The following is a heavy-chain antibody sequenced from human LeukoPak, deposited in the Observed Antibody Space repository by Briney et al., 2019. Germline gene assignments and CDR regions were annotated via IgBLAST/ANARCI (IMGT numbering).Heavy chain of an antibody. CDR2: IYPGDSDT. J-gene: IGHJ6*02. CDR3: ARHGRLEMAIIHSLYGMDV. CDR1: GYSFTSYW. D-gene: IGHD5-24*01. Sequence: GESLKISCKGSGYSFTSYWIGWVRQMPGKGLEWMGIIYPGDSDTRYSPSFQGQVTISADKSISTAYLQWSSLKASDPAMYYCARHGRLEMAIIHSLYGMDVWGQGTTVTVSS. V-gene: IGHV5-51*01.